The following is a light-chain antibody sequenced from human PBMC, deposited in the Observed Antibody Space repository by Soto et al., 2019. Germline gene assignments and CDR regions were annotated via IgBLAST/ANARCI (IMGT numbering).Light chain of an antibody. J-gene: IGLJ2*01. CDR1: NSDVGTYNY. Sequence: QSALTQPPSASGSPGQSVTNSCTGTNSDVGTYNYVSWYQQHPGKAPKLMVYEVTKRPSGVPDRFSGSKSGNTASLTVSGLQTEDEAVYHCSSYAGTYNLVFGGGTKLTVL. V-gene: IGLV2-8*01. CDR3: SSYAGTYNLV. CDR2: EVT.